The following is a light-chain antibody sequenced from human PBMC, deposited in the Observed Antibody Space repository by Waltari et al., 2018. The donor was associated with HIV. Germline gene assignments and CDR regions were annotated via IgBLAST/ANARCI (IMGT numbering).Light chain of an antibody. CDR2: SNN. Sequence: QSVLTQPPSASGTPGQRVTISCSGSSSNIGSNTVNWYQQLPGTAPKLLIYSNNQRPSGVPDRFSGSKAGTSASRAISGLQSEDEADYYCAAWDDCLSVHVVFGGGTRLTVL. V-gene: IGLV1-44*01. J-gene: IGLJ2*01. CDR3: AAWDDCLSVHVV. CDR1: SSNIGSNT.